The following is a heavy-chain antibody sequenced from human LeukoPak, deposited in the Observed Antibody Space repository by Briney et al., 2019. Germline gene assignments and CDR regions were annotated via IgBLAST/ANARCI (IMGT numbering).Heavy chain of an antibody. CDR3: ARVPAIFQNFDY. Sequence: GGSLRLSCAASGFTFSSYAMSWVRQAPGKGLEWVSAISGGGGTTYYADSVKGRFTISRDNSKNTLYLQMNSLRAEDTAVYHCARVPAIFQNFDYWGQGTLVTVSS. CDR1: GFTFSSYA. CDR2: ISGGGGTT. V-gene: IGHV3-23*01. D-gene: IGHD3-3*01. J-gene: IGHJ4*02.